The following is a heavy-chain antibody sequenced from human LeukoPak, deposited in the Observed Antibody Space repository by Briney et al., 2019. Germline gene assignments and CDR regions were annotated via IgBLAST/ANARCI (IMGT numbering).Heavy chain of an antibody. CDR3: AREMATVVTYGSAFDI. CDR2: ISSSGSTI. Sequence: GGFLRLSCAASGFTFSDYYMSWIRQAPGKGLEWVSYISSSGSTIYYADSVKGRFTISRDNAKNSLYLQMNSLRAEDTAVYYCAREMATVVTYGSAFDIWGQGTMVTVSS. CDR1: GFTFSDYY. J-gene: IGHJ3*02. D-gene: IGHD4-23*01. V-gene: IGHV3-11*04.